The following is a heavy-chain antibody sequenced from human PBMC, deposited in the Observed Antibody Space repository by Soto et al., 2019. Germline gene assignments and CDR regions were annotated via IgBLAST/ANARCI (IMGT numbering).Heavy chain of an antibody. CDR1: GFTFSSQA. CDR3: ARIDTRTMLVD. D-gene: IGHD3-22*01. J-gene: IGHJ4*02. V-gene: IGHV3-23*01. CDR2: ITASGTST. Sequence: GGSLRLSCAASGFTFSSQAMSWVRQAPGKGPEWVSGITASGTSTFYADFVKGRSTISRDNSKSTLYLQINSLRDEDTAIYYCARIDTRTMLVDWGQGTLVTVSS.